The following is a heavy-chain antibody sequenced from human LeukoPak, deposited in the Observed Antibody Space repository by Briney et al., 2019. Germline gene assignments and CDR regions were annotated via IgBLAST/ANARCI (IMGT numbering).Heavy chain of an antibody. J-gene: IGHJ5*02. V-gene: IGHV4-31*03. D-gene: IGHD2-2*01. Sequence: SETLSLTCTVSGGSISSGGYYWSWIRQHPGKGLEWIGYIYYSGSTYYSPSLKSRVTISVDTSKNQFSLKLSSVTAADTAVYYCARAAHCSSTSCYYWFDPWGQGTLVTVSS. CDR1: GGSISSGGYY. CDR3: ARAAHCSSTSCYYWFDP. CDR2: IYYSGST.